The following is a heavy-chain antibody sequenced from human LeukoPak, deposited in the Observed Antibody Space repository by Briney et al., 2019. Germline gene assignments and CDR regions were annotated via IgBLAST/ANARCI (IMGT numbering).Heavy chain of an antibody. CDR1: GYTFSDYY. Sequence: ALMKVSCKASGYTFSDYYMHWVRQAPGQGLEWMGWINPNNGRTSYAQNFQGRVSMTRDTSISTAYMELSSLRSDDTAVYSCARGTYYDSRGYSGVRLFDYWGQGTLVTVSS. J-gene: IGHJ4*02. V-gene: IGHV1-2*02. CDR3: ARGTYYDSRGYSGVRLFDY. CDR2: INPNNGRT. D-gene: IGHD3-22*01.